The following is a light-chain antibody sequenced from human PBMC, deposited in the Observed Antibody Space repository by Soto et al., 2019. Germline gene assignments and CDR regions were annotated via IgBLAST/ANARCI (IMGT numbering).Light chain of an antibody. CDR3: QQYGSSQKT. Sequence: EIVLTQSPGTLSLSPGERATLSFSASQSINTFLAWYQQKPGQAPRLLIYGASNRATGIPDRFSGSGSGTDFTLTISRLEPEDFAVYYCQQYGSSQKTFGQGTKVDIK. CDR1: QSINTF. V-gene: IGKV3-20*01. J-gene: IGKJ1*01. CDR2: GAS.